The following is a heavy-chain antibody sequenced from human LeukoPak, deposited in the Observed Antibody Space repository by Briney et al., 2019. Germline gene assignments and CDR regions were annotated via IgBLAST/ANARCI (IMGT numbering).Heavy chain of an antibody. CDR3: ARDDEYSGFTPPYGMDV. J-gene: IGHJ6*02. D-gene: IGHD5-12*01. CDR1: GFTFSSYG. Sequence: GGSLRLSCAASGFTFSSYGMHWVRQAPGKGLEWVAVIWYDGSNKYYADSVKGRFTISRDNSKNTLYLQMNSLRAEDTAVYYCARDDEYSGFTPPYGMDVWGQGTTVTVSS. V-gene: IGHV3-33*01. CDR2: IWYDGSNK.